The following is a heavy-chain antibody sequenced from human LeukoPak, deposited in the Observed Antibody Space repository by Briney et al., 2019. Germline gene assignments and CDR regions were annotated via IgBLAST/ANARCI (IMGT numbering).Heavy chain of an antibody. Sequence: ASVKVSCKASGYTFTSYYMHWVRQAPGQGLEWMGIINPSGGSTSYAQKFRGRVTIMADKSTNTSYMELRSLTSEDTAVYYCARGDLLSTPDYYYYYYMDVWGKGTTVTVSS. CDR3: ARGDLLSTPDYYYYYYMDV. V-gene: IGHV1-46*01. CDR1: GYTFTSYY. CDR2: INPSGGST. J-gene: IGHJ6*03.